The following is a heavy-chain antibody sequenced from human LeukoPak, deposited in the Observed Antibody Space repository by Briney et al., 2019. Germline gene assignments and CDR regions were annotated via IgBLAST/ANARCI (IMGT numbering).Heavy chain of an antibody. V-gene: IGHV3-33*01. D-gene: IGHD5-18*01. CDR2: IWYDGSNK. J-gene: IGHJ3*02. CDR3: ARDQDAAMVMEGDAFDI. Sequence: GGSLRLSCAASGFTFSSYGMHWVRQAPGKGLEWVAVIWYDGSNKYYADSVKGRFTISRDNSQNTLYLQMNSLRAEDTAVYYCARDQDAAMVMEGDAFDIWGQGTMVTVSS. CDR1: GFTFSSYG.